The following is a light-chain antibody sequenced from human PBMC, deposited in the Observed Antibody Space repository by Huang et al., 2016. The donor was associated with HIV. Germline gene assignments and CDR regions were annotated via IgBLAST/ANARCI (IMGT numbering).Light chain of an antibody. CDR3: QQYDKVPLA. CDR2: DAS. Sequence: DIQLTQSPSSLSASVGDRVTIPCQASRDIANYLSWYQQKPGKAPKLLIYDASSLETGVPARFSGSGSGTDFTFTISSLQPEDIAIYYCQQYDKVPLAFGGGTRVEVK. V-gene: IGKV1-33*01. J-gene: IGKJ4*01. CDR1: RDIANY.